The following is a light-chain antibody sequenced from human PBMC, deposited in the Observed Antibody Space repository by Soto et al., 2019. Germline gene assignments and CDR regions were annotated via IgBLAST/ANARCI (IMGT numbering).Light chain of an antibody. CDR3: SSNTSSIALVV. V-gene: IGLV2-14*01. CDR1: SSDVGGYNY. CDR2: EVS. Sequence: QTALTQPAGVSGSAGQSITITYTGTSSDVGGYNYVSWHQQHPGKAPKVMIYEVSNRPSGDSNNFSGSKSGNRASLTISALQADDEAYYYSSSNTSSIALVVCVTGTTVTVL. J-gene: IGLJ1*01.